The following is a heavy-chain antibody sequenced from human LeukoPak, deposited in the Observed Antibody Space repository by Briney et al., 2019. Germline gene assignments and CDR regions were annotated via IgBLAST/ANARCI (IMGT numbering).Heavy chain of an antibody. Sequence: GGSLRLSCAASGYTVSSNYMSWVRQAPGKGLEWVSVIYSGGSTYYADSVKGRFTISRDNSKNTLYLQMNSLRAEDTAVYYCASSTLEAFDIWGQGTMVTVSS. D-gene: IGHD1-1*01. CDR3: ASSTLEAFDI. CDR1: GYTVSSNY. J-gene: IGHJ3*02. CDR2: IYSGGST. V-gene: IGHV3-66*01.